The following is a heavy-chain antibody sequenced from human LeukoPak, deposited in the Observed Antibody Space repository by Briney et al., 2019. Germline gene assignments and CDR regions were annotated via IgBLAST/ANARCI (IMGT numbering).Heavy chain of an antibody. J-gene: IGHJ4*02. CDR2: ISYDGSNK. CDR3: AKDPYYDS. V-gene: IGHV3-30*18. CDR1: GFTFSSYG. Sequence: GGSLRLSWAASGFTFSSYGMHWDRRAPGKGLEWVAVISYDGSNKYYADSVKGRFTISRDNSKNMLYLQMNSLRAEDRAVYYCAKDPYYDSWGTGTLVTVSS.